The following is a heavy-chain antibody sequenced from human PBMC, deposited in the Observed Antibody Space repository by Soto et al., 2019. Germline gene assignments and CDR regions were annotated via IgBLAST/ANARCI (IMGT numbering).Heavy chain of an antibody. D-gene: IGHD6-13*01. CDR1: GGTFSSYT. CDR2: IIPILGIA. V-gene: IGHV1-69*02. J-gene: IGHJ1*01. Sequence: QVQLVQYGAEVKKPGSSVKVSCKASGGTFSSYTISWVRQAPGQGLEWMGRIIPILGIANYAQKFQGKVTITADKSTTTANMERSSLTSEDTAVYYCALRTEYSSSQDGGYFLHWGQGTLVTVSS. CDR3: ALRTEYSSSQDGGYFLH.